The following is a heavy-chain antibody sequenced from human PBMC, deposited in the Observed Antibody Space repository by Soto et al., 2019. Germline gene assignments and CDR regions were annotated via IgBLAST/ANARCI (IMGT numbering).Heavy chain of an antibody. V-gene: IGHV1-69*02. CDR2: IIPILDVA. CDR3: ARSIHEDIGVAGPNDIWFDP. D-gene: IGHD6-19*01. Sequence: DWMGRIIPILDVANYAQKCQGRVTITADKSTSTAHMELRSLRSEDTAVYYCARSIHEDIGVAGPNDIWFDPWGQGTLVTVSS. J-gene: IGHJ5*02.